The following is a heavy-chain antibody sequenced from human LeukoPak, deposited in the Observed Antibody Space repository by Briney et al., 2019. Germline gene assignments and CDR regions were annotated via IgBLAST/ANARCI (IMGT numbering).Heavy chain of an antibody. CDR3: AKGGTGWYGNWFDP. D-gene: IGHD6-19*01. J-gene: IGHJ5*02. CDR1: GLTFSSYA. V-gene: IGHV3-23*01. CDR2: ISGSGDST. Sequence: GGSLRLSCAASGLTFSSYAMSWVRQAPGKGLEWVSAISGSGDSTYYADSVKGRFTISRDNSKNTLYLQLNSLRAEDTAVYYCAKGGTGWYGNWFDPWGQGTLVTVSS.